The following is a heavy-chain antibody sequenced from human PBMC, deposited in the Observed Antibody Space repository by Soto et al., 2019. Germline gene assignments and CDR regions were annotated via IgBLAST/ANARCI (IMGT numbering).Heavy chain of an antibody. J-gene: IGHJ4*02. CDR1: GGTFSSYA. V-gene: IGHV1-69*01. Sequence: QVQLVQSGAEVKKPGSSVKVSCKASGGTFSSYAISWVRQAPGQGLEWMGGIIPIFGTANYAQKFQGRVTITADESPRTAYMELSSLRSEDTAVYYCARVRRWLQSWGCYFVYWGRGTLVTVSS. CDR3: ARVRRWLQSWGCYFVY. D-gene: IGHD5-12*01. CDR2: IIPIFGTA.